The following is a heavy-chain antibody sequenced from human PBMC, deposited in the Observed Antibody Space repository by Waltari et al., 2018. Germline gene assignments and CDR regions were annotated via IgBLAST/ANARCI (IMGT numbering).Heavy chain of an antibody. CDR2: ISNEGRNK. CDR1: GFTFSSYG. CDR3: AKGRIAVAGRWYFDL. D-gene: IGHD6-19*01. Sequence: QVQLVESGGGVVQPGRSLRLSCAASGFTFSSYGMHWVRQAPGKGLEWVAVISNEGRNKYCADAVEGRFTVSRDKSKNTLYLQMNSRRAGDTAVYYWAKGRIAVAGRWYFDLWGRGAVVTVSS. J-gene: IGHJ2*01. V-gene: IGHV3-30*18.